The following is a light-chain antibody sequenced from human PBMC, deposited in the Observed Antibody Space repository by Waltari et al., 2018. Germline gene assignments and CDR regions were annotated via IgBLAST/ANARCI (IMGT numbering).Light chain of an antibody. CDR1: SGHSNYA. J-gene: IGLJ3*02. V-gene: IGLV4-69*01. Sequence: QLVLTQSPSASASLGASVKLTCTLSSGHSNYAIAWHQQQPGKGPRFLMKINSDGSHNKGDGIPDRFSGSTSGAERYLTISSLQSEDEVAYYCQTWGTGWVFGGGTKLTVL. CDR2: INSDGSH. CDR3: QTWGTGWV.